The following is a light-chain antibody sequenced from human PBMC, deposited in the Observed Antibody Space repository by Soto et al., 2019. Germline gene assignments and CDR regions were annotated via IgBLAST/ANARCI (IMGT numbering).Light chain of an antibody. CDR1: QSVSNY. J-gene: IGKJ2*01. CDR3: QQRSNRSLYT. Sequence: EIVLTQSPATLSLSPGERATLSCRASQSVSNYFALYQQRSRQAPWLLIYDASTRAIGIPPRFSGSGSGTDFTLTISSVEPEDFRVHYCQQRSNRSLYTFGQGTKLEIK. V-gene: IGKV3-11*01. CDR2: DAS.